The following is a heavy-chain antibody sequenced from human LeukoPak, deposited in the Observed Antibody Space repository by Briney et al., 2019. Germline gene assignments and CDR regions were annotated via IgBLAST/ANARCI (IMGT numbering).Heavy chain of an antibody. CDR1: GFTFSSYG. CDR3: AREMSGDYALDY. CDR2: IRYDGSNK. Sequence: GGSLRLSCAASGFTFSSYGMHWVRQAPGKGLEWVAFIRYDGSNKYYADSVKGRFTISRDNSKNTLYLQMNSLRAEDTAVYYCAREMSGDYALDYWGQGTLVTVSS. J-gene: IGHJ4*02. V-gene: IGHV3-30*02. D-gene: IGHD4-17*01.